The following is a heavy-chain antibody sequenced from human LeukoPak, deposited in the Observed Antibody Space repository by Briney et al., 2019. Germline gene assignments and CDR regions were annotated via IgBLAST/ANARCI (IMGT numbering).Heavy chain of an antibody. D-gene: IGHD3-22*01. V-gene: IGHV1-69*13. Sequence: ASVKVSCEASGGTFSSYAISWVRQAPGQGLEWMGGIIPIFGTANYAQKFQGRVTITADESTSTAYMELSSLRSEDTAVYYCARGEYYYDSSGYLFDYWGQGTLVTVSS. J-gene: IGHJ4*02. CDR3: ARGEYYYDSSGYLFDY. CDR2: IIPIFGTA. CDR1: GGTFSSYA.